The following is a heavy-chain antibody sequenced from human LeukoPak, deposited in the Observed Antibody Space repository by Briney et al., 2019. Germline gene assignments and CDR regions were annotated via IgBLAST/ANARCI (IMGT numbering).Heavy chain of an antibody. D-gene: IGHD3-3*01. J-gene: IGHJ4*02. V-gene: IGHV1-24*01. CDR3: ATWSSIWSGYYYYFDY. Sequence: ASVKVSCKVSGYTLTELSMHWVRQAPGKGLEWMGGFDPEDGETIYAQKFQGRVTMTEDTSTDTAYMELSSLRSEDTAVYYCATWSSIWSGYYYYFDYWAREPWSPSPQ. CDR1: GYTLTELS. CDR2: FDPEDGET.